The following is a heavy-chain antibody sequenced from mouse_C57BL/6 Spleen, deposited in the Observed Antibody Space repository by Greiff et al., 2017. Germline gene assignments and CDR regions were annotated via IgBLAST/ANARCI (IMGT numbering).Heavy chain of an antibody. CDR3: ARTDYYGSSPWFAY. CDR1: GFSLTSYA. V-gene: IGHV2-9-1*01. J-gene: IGHJ3*01. CDR2: IWTGGGT. D-gene: IGHD1-1*01. Sequence: VQGVESGPGLVAPSQSLSITCTVSGFSLTSYAISWVRQPPGKGLEWLGVIWTGGGTNYNSALKSRMSISKDNSKSQVFLKMKSLQTDDTARYYCARTDYYGSSPWFAYWGQGTLVTVSA.